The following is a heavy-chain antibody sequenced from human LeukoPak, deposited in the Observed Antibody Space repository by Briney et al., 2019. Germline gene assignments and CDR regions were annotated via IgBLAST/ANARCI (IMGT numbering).Heavy chain of an antibody. CDR1: GGSISSYY. CDR2: IYYSGST. CDR3: ASRGRGRYPGDEAFDI. J-gene: IGHJ3*02. D-gene: IGHD5-24*01. Sequence: PSETLSLTCTVSGGSISSYYWSWIRQPPGKGLEWIGYIYYSGSTNYNPSLKSRVTIPVDTSKNQFSLKLSSVTAADTAVYYCASRGRGRYPGDEAFDIWGQGTMVTVSS. V-gene: IGHV4-59*01.